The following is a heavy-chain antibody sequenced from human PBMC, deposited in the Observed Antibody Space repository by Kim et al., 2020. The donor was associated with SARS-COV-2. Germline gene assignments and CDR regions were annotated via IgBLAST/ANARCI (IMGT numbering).Heavy chain of an antibody. J-gene: IGHJ6*02. D-gene: IGHD6-6*01. V-gene: IGHV1-46*01. CDR1: GYTFTSYY. Sequence: ASVKVSCKASGYTFTSYYMHWVRQAPGQGLEWMGIINPSGGSTSYAQKFQGRVTMTRDTSTSTVYMELSSLRSEDTAVYYCARDRLWHSMNEYSSSSGLWRSDYYYGMDVWGQGTTVTVSS. CDR3: ARDRLWHSMNEYSSSSGLWRSDYYYGMDV. CDR2: INPSGGST.